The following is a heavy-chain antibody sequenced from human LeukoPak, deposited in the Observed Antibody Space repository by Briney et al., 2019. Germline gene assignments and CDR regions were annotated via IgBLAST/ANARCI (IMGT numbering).Heavy chain of an antibody. J-gene: IGHJ4*02. Sequence: PSETLSLTCTVSGYSISSGYYWGWIRQPPGKGLEWIGSIYHSGSTYYNPSLKSRVTISVDTSKNQFSLKLSSVTAADTAVYYCARVPGDSSGWYGDYWGQGTLVTVSS. CDR1: GYSISSGYY. V-gene: IGHV4-38-2*02. D-gene: IGHD6-19*01. CDR2: IYHSGST. CDR3: ARVPGDSSGWYGDY.